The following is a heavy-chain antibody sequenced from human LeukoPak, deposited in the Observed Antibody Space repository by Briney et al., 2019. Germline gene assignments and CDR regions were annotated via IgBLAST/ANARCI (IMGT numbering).Heavy chain of an antibody. CDR2: INPNSGGT. D-gene: IGHD3-10*01. Sequence: ASVKVSCKASGYTFTGYYMHWVRQAPGQGLEWMGWINPNSGGTNYAQKFQGWVTMTRDTSISTAYMELSRLRSDDTAVYYCARAYGSGSYYTDYWGQGTLVTVS. CDR1: GYTFTGYY. V-gene: IGHV1-2*04. CDR3: ARAYGSGSYYTDY. J-gene: IGHJ4*02.